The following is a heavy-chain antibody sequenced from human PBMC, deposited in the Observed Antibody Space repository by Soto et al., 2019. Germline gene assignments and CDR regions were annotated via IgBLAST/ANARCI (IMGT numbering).Heavy chain of an antibody. CDR3: ANSGSYRNFDY. CDR2: IRKKTNSYTT. V-gene: IGHV3-72*01. Sequence: EVQLVESGGGLVQPGGSLRLSCAASGFTFSDHYMDWVRQAPGKGLEWVGRIRKKTNSYTTEYAASVKGRFTISRDDSKTSLYLQMNSLKTEDTAVYYCANSGSYRNFDYWGQGTLVTVSS. J-gene: IGHJ4*02. D-gene: IGHD1-26*01. CDR1: GFTFSDHY.